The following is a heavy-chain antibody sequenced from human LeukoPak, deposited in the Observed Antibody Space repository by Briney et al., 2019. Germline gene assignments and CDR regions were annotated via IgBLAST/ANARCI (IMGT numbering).Heavy chain of an antibody. J-gene: IGHJ5*02. CDR1: GGSFSGYY. D-gene: IGHD1-20*01. CDR2: INHSGST. CDR3: ARGSRITGLNWFDP. Sequence: PSETLSLTCAVYGGSFSGYYWSWIRQPPGKGLEWIGEINHSGSTNYNPSLKSRVTISVDTSKNQFSLKQSSVTAADTAVYYCARGSRITGLNWFDPWGQGTLVTVSS. V-gene: IGHV4-34*01.